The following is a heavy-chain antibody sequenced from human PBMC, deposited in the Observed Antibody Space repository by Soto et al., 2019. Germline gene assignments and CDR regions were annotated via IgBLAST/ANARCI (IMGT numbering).Heavy chain of an antibody. D-gene: IGHD6-19*01. CDR2: ISSSGTTE. CDR3: ARDRGAVVGQYFDY. J-gene: IGHJ4*02. Sequence: QVQLVESGGGLVKPGGSLSLSCAASGFTFSGYYMSWIRQAPGKGLEWISYISSSGTTENYADSVKGRFTVSRDNAKNSLYLQVNSLRAEDTAVYYCARDRGAVVGQYFDYWGQGTLVTVSS. CDR1: GFTFSGYY. V-gene: IGHV3-11*01.